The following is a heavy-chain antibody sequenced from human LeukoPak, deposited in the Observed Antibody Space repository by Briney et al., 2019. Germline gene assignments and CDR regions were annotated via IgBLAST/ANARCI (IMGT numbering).Heavy chain of an antibody. V-gene: IGHV4-61*02. D-gene: IGHD7-27*01. CDR3: ARHPANWGSGFDY. J-gene: IGHJ4*02. CDR2: IYTSGST. CDR1: GGSISSGSYY. Sequence: PSETLSLTCTVSGGSISSGSYYWSWIRQPAGKGLEWIGRIYTSGSTNYNPSLKSRVTISVDTSKNQFSLKLSSVTAADTAVYYCARHPANWGSGFDYWGQGTLVTVSS.